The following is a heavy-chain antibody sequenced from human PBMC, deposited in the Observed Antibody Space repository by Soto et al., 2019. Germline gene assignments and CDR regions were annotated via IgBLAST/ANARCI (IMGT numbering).Heavy chain of an antibody. V-gene: IGHV3-53*01. CDR1: GFVVSRNY. CDR2: IYSDGRT. Sequence: GCLRLACTASGFVVSRNYMSWVRQAPGKGLEYVSVIYSDGRTYYADSVEGRFTISRDNAKNTLYLQMNSLRSEDTAIYYCAAAPMQYDTLGIDHWGQGTQVTVYS. CDR3: AAAPMQYDTLGIDH. D-gene: IGHD1-1*01. J-gene: IGHJ4*02.